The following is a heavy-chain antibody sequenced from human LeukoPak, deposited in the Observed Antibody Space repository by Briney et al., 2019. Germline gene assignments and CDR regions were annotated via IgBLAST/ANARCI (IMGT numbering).Heavy chain of an antibody. J-gene: IGHJ4*02. V-gene: IGHV3-21*01. CDR3: AGATRWFDY. D-gene: IGHD2-2*01. Sequence: GGSLRLSCAASGFTFSSFGMNWVRQAPGKGLEWVSSISSGTGYIYYADSVKGRFTISRDNAKTSLYLQMDSLRAEDTATYYCAGATRWFDYWGQGTLVTVSA. CDR2: ISSGTGYI. CDR1: GFTFSSFG.